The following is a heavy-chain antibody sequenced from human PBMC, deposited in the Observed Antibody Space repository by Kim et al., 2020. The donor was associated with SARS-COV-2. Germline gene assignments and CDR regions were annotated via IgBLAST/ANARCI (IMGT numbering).Heavy chain of an antibody. CDR2: ITSSGSNT. D-gene: IGHD6-6*01. CDR3: AKQWAPRNNWFDP. CDR1: GFTFSSCA. Sequence: GGSLRLSCAASGFTFSSCAMNWVRLAPGKGLEWVSTITSSGSNTFYADSVKGRLTISRDNSENTLYLQMNNLKAEDTAMYYCAKQWAPRNNWFDPWGQGTLVTVSS. J-gene: IGHJ5*01. V-gene: IGHV3-23*01.